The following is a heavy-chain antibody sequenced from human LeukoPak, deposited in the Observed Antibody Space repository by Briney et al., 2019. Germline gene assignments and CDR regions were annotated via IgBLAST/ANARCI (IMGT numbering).Heavy chain of an antibody. J-gene: IGHJ5*02. D-gene: IGHD2-2*01. Sequence: ASVKVSCKASGYTFTSFGINWVRQAPGQGLEWMGWINPNSGGTNYAQKFQGRVTMTRDTSISTAYMELSRLRSDDTAVYYCATHCSSTSCTRQGFDPWGQGTLVTVSS. CDR2: INPNSGGT. CDR3: ATHCSSTSCTRQGFDP. CDR1: GYTFTSFG. V-gene: IGHV1-2*02.